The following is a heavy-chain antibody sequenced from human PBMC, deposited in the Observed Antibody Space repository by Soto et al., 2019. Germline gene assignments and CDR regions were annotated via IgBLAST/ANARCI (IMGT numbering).Heavy chain of an antibody. CDR2: ISYDGSNK. Sequence: QVQLVESGGGVVQPGRSLRLSCAASGFTFSSYGMHWVRQAPGKGLEWVAVISYDGSNKYYADSVKGRFTISRDNSKNTLDLQMNSLRAEDTAVYYWAKDLGHGGRGAFDIWGQGTMVTVSS. D-gene: IGHD7-27*01. J-gene: IGHJ3*02. CDR1: GFTFSSYG. CDR3: AKDLGHGGRGAFDI. V-gene: IGHV3-30*18.